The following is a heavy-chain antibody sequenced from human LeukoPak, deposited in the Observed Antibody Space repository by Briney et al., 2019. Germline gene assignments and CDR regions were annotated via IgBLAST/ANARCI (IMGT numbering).Heavy chain of an antibody. CDR1: GFTFSSYW. D-gene: IGHD3-10*01. CDR3: ARDGFAWFGELLSNYFDY. Sequence: GGSLRLSCAASGFTFSSYWMSWVRQAPGKGLEWVANIKQDGSEKYYVDSVKGRFTISRDNAKNSLYLQMNSLRAEDTAVYYCARDGFAWFGELLSNYFDYWGQGTLVTVSS. CDR2: IKQDGSEK. J-gene: IGHJ4*02. V-gene: IGHV3-7*01.